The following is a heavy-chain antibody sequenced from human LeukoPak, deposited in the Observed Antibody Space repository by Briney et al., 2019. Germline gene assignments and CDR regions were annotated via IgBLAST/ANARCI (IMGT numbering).Heavy chain of an antibody. J-gene: IGHJ4*02. CDR1: GFTLSSYA. V-gene: IGHV3-23*01. Sequence: PGGSLRLSCAASGFTLSSYAMSWVRQAPGKGLEWVSAISGSGGSTYYADSVKGRFTISRDNSKNTLYLQMNSLRAEDTAVYYCARSSSVNYDSSGYSALDYWGQGTLVTVSS. D-gene: IGHD3-22*01. CDR3: ARSSSVNYDSSGYSALDY. CDR2: ISGSGGST.